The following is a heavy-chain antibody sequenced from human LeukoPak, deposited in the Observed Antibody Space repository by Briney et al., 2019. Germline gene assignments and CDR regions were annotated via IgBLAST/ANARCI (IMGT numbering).Heavy chain of an antibody. CDR2: IRNDGSTK. CDR1: GFTFSTYG. J-gene: IGHJ3*02. V-gene: IGHV3-30*02. CDR3: AKDGVGRNYAAFEI. Sequence: PGGSLRLSCAASGFTFSTYGMHWVRQAPGKGLEWVAFIRNDGSTKYYADSMKGRFTISRDNSKNTLNLQMDSLRAEDTAVYYCAKDGVGRNYAAFEIWGQGTMVTVSS. D-gene: IGHD3-3*01.